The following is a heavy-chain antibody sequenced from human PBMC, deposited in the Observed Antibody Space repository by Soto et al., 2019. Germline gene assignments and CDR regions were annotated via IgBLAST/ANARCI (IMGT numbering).Heavy chain of an antibody. CDR1: GFTISGHW. V-gene: IGHV3-74*01. CDR3: ARSYSWTYGCFDP. D-gene: IGHD1-26*01. J-gene: IGHJ5*02. CDR2: INSEGSST. Sequence: EVQLVESGGGLVQPGGSLRLSCAASGFTISGHWMHWVRQVPGKGLVWVSRINSEGSSTSYADSVKGRFIISRDNAKNTLFLHMNSLRAEDTAVYYCARSYSWTYGCFDPWGQGTLVTVSS.